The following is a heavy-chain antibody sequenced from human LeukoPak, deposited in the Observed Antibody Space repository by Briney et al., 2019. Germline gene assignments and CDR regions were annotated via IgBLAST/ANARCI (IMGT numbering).Heavy chain of an antibody. CDR2: ISASGSYT. CDR1: GFTFEDYG. V-gene: IGHV3-11*05. J-gene: IGHJ2*01. CDR3: AREDKWYFDL. Sequence: GGSLRLSCAASGFTFEDYGMSWVRQAPGKGLEWVSKISASGSYTNDADSVKGRFTISRDNAKNSLYLHMNSLRAEDTAVYYCAREDKWYFDLWGRGTLVTVSS.